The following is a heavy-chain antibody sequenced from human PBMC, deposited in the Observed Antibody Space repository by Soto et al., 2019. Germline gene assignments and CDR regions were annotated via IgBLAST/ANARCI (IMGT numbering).Heavy chain of an antibody. J-gene: IGHJ4*02. Sequence: TSETLSLTCTVSGGSISSYYWSWIRQPAGKGLEWIGRIYTSGSTNYNPSLKSRVTMSVDTSKNQFSLKLSSVTAADTAVYYCARAGYSSGWYQVYFDYWGQGTLVTVSS. D-gene: IGHD6-19*01. CDR3: ARAGYSSGWYQVYFDY. CDR1: GGSISSYY. V-gene: IGHV4-4*07. CDR2: IYTSGST.